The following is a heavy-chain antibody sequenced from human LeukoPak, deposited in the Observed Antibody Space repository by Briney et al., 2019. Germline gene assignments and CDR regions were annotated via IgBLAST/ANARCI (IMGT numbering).Heavy chain of an antibody. V-gene: IGHV3-21*01. Sequence: GGSLRLSCAASGFTFSSYSMNRVRQAPGKGLEWVSSISSSSSYIYYADSVKGRFTISRDNAKKSLYLQMNSLRAEDTAVYYSARTYYYDSSGYREGWFDPWGQGTLVTVSS. J-gene: IGHJ5*02. CDR3: ARTYYYDSSGYREGWFDP. CDR2: ISSSSSYI. D-gene: IGHD3-22*01. CDR1: GFTFSSYS.